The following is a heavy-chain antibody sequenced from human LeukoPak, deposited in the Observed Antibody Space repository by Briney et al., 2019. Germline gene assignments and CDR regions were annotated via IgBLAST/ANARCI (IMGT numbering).Heavy chain of an antibody. D-gene: IGHD3-22*01. V-gene: IGHV3-9*01. CDR2: ISWNSGSI. CDR3: AKGGYDSSVFDY. J-gene: IGHJ4*02. Sequence: GGSLRLSCAASGFTFDDYVMHWVRQAPGKGLEWVSSISWNSGSIGYADSVKGRFTISRDNAKNSLYLQMNSLRAEDTASYYCAKGGYDSSVFDYWGQGTLVTVSS. CDR1: GFTFDDYV.